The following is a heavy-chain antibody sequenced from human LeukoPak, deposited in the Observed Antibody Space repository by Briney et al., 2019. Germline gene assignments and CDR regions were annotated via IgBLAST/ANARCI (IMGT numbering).Heavy chain of an antibody. CDR2: ISGSGGST. CDR1: GFTFSGFA. D-gene: IGHD3-9*01. Sequence: TGGSLRLSCAASGFTFSGFAISWVRQAPVKGLEWVSSISGSGGSTYYADSVKGRFTISRDNSKNTLYLQMNSLRAEDTAVYYCAKEERNVLRYFDWLFSFDYWGQGTLVTVSS. J-gene: IGHJ4*02. V-gene: IGHV3-23*01. CDR3: AKEERNVLRYFDWLFSFDY.